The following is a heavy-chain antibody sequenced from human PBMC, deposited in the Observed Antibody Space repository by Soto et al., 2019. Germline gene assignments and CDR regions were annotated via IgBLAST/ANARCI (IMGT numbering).Heavy chain of an antibody. CDR1: GTSVSGANW. Sequence: QVQLQESGPGLVDPLGTLSLTCAVSGTSVSGANWWGWVRQPPGKGLEWIGEIHSSGNTDYNPSLKSRVTISRDMSKNEFSLKLTSVTAADTAVYYCARTGPYSSGNNWGHGTLVTVSS. J-gene: IGHJ4*01. CDR3: ARTGPYSSGNN. CDR2: IHSSGNT. V-gene: IGHV4-4*02. D-gene: IGHD3-22*01.